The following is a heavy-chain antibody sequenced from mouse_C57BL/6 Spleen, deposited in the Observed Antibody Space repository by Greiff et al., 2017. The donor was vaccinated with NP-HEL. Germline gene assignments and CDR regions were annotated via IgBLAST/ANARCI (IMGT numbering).Heavy chain of an antibody. CDR2: INPSTGGT. D-gene: IGHD3-2*02. CDR3: ARMKATAQASDY. Sequence: VQLQQSGPELVKPGASVKISCKASGYSFTSYYMNWVKQSPEKSLEWIGEINPSTGGTTYNQKFKAKATLTVDKSSSTAYMQLKSLTSEDSAVYYCARMKATAQASDYWGQGTTLTVSS. V-gene: IGHV1-42*01. CDR1: GYSFTSYY. J-gene: IGHJ2*01.